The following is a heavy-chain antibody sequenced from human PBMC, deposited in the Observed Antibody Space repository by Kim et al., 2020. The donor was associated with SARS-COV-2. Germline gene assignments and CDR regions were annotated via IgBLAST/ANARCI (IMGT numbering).Heavy chain of an antibody. V-gene: IGHV3-11*01. CDR3: ARESEEEMGLWFVY. D-gene: IGHD2-21*01. J-gene: IGHJ4*02. Sequence: ADSVKSRFTISRDNAKNSLYLQMNSLRAEDTAVYYCARESEEEMGLWFVYWGQGTLVTVSS.